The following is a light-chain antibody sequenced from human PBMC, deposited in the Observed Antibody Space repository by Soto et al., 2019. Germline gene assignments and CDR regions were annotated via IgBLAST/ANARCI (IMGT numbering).Light chain of an antibody. V-gene: IGKV3-11*01. CDR2: DAS. Sequence: EIVLTQSPATLSLSPGEIATLSCRASQSVSSYLAWYQQKPGQAPRLLIYDASNRATGIPARFSGSGSGTDFTLTISSLEPEDFAVYYCQQRSNWPRKFGQGNKVDIK. J-gene: IGKJ1*01. CDR3: QQRSNWPRK. CDR1: QSVSSY.